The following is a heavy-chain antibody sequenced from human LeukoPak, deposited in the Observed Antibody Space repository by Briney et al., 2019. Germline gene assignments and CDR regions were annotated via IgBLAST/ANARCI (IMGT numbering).Heavy chain of an antibody. Sequence: SHTLALTCTVSGGPISSGSYYWSWIRQPAGKGLEWIRRIYTSGSTNYNPSLKSRVTISVDTSKNQFSLKLRSVTAADTAVYYCARVPPLYCSGGSCYSEYWGQGTLVTVSS. D-gene: IGHD2-15*01. CDR2: IYTSGST. V-gene: IGHV4-61*02. J-gene: IGHJ4*02. CDR1: GGPISSGSYY. CDR3: ARVPPLYCSGGSCYSEY.